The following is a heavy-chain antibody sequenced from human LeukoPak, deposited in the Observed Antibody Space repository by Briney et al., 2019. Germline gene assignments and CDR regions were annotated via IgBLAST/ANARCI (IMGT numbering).Heavy chain of an antibody. CDR1: GGTFSKYT. CDR2: LIPIFGTA. CDR3: ANQCSSTSCYGSDY. D-gene: IGHD2-2*01. J-gene: IGHJ4*02. V-gene: IGHV1-69*08. Sequence: SVKVSCKASGGTFSKYTISWVRQAPGQGLGWMGRLIPIFGTADYAQKFQGRITITADKSTSTAYMELSSLRSDDTAVYYCANQCSSTSCYGSDYWGQGTLVTVSS.